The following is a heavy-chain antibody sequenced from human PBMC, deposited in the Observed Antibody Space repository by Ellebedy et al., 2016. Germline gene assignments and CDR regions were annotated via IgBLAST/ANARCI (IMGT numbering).Heavy chain of an antibody. Sequence: GESLKISCSASGFTFSNYAMHWVRQAPGKGLEYVSAISSNGGNTEYADSVKGRFTISRDNSKNTLYLQMSSLRDEDTAVYYCVKWPGALFYWGQGTLVTVSS. CDR1: GFTFSNYA. V-gene: IGHV3-64D*06. D-gene: IGHD4/OR15-4a*01. J-gene: IGHJ4*02. CDR3: VKWPGALFY. CDR2: ISSNGGNT.